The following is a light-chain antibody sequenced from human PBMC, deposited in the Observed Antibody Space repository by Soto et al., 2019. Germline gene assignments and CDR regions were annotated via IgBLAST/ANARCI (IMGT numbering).Light chain of an antibody. J-gene: IGKJ1*01. Sequence: DIQMTQSPFTLSASVGDRVTITCRASQSISSYLAWYQQKPGKAPKLLIYKASSLESGVPSRFSGSGSGTEFILTVSSLQPDDFATYYCQQYNSYSWTFGQGTKVEIK. V-gene: IGKV1-5*03. CDR2: KAS. CDR3: QQYNSYSWT. CDR1: QSISSY.